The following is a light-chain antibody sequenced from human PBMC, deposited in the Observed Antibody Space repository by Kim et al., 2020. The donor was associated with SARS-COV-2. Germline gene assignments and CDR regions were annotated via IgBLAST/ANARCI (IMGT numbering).Light chain of an antibody. Sequence: VAVGQKVRITCQGDNLRSYYETWYQQKPGQAPIVVIYGKNNRPSGIPDRFSGSSSGNTASLTITGTQAGDEADYYCNSRDSNDNVVFGGGTKLTVL. J-gene: IGLJ2*01. CDR3: NSRDSNDNVV. CDR1: NLRSYY. V-gene: IGLV3-19*01. CDR2: GKN.